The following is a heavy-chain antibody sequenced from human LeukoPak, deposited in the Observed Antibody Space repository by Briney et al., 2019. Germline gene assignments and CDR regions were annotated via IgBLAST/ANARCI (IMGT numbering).Heavy chain of an antibody. CDR1: GYTFTNYA. D-gene: IGHD4-23*01. V-gene: IGHV1-3*03. J-gene: IGHJ4*02. CDR2: INAGNGNT. Sequence: ASVKVSCKASGYTFTNYAIHWVRQAPGQRLEWMVWINAGNGNTKYLQEFQDRVTITRDTSASTVYMELSSLRSEDLAVYYCARTRDYGGNWGFDYWGQGTLVTVSS. CDR3: ARTRDYGGNWGFDY.